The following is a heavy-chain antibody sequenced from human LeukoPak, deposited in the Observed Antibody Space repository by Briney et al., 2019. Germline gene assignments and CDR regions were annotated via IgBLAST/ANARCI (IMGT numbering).Heavy chain of an antibody. CDR1: GFTFSSYA. J-gene: IGHJ4*02. CDR2: ISYDGSNK. CDR3: ARPYDSSGYYHFGEFDY. D-gene: IGHD3-22*01. V-gene: IGHV3-30-3*01. Sequence: GGSLRLSCAASGFTFSSYAMHWVRQAPGKGLEWVAVISYDGSNKYYADSVKGRFTISRDNSKNTLYLQMNSLRAEDTAVYYCARPYDSSGYYHFGEFDYWGQGTLVTVSS.